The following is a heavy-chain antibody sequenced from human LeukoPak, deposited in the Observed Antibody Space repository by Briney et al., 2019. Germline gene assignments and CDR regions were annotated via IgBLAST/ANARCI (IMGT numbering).Heavy chain of an antibody. CDR2: ISSSSSTI. Sequence: GGSLRLSCAASGFTFSSYSMNWVRQAPGKGLEWVSYISSSSSTIYYADSVKGRFTISRDNAKNSLYLQMNSLRAEDTAVYYCARETAAAGSYWYFDLWGRGTLVTVSS. D-gene: IGHD6-13*01. CDR3: ARETAAAGSYWYFDL. V-gene: IGHV3-48*01. J-gene: IGHJ2*01. CDR1: GFTFSSYS.